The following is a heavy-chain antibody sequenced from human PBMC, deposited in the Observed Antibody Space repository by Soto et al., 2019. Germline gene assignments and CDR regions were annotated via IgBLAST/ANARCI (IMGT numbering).Heavy chain of an antibody. CDR1: GFTFSSYA. V-gene: IGHV3-23*01. CDR3: AGTKYGDYGWYFDL. D-gene: IGHD4-17*01. Sequence: EVQLLESGGGLVQPGGSLRLSCAASGFTFSSYAMSWVRQAPGKGLEWVSAISGSGGSTYYADSVKGRFTISRDNSKNTLDRQMNSLRAEDTAVYYCAGTKYGDYGWYFDLWGRGTLVTVSS. CDR2: ISGSGGST. J-gene: IGHJ2*01.